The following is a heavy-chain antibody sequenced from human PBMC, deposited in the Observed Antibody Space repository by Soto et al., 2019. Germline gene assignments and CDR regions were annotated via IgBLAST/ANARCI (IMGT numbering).Heavy chain of an antibody. CDR1: GGTFSSYA. CDR3: AIKHGSGSPVGNYYYYYGMDV. CDR2: IIPIFGTA. Sequence: QVQLVQSGAEVKKPGSSVKVSCKASGGTFSSYAISWVRQAPGQGLEWMGGIIPIFGTAKYAQKFQGRVTITADDSTSTADMELSTLRSEGTAVYYCAIKHGSGSPVGNYYYYYGMDVWGQGTTVTVSS. V-gene: IGHV1-69*01. D-gene: IGHD3-10*01. J-gene: IGHJ6*02.